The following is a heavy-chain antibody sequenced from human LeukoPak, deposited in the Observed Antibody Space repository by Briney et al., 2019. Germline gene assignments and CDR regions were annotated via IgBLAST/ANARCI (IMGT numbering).Heavy chain of an antibody. V-gene: IGHV1-2*02. CDR2: INPNSGGT. J-gene: IGHJ6*03. D-gene: IGHD1-14*01. CDR3: ARAGPLYYYYYMDV. Sequence: ASVKVSCKASGYTFTGYYMHWVRQAPGQELEWMGWINPNSGGTNYAQKFQGRVTMTRDTSISTAYMELSRLRSDDTAVYYCARAGPLYYYYYMDVWGKGTTVTVSS. CDR1: GYTFTGYY.